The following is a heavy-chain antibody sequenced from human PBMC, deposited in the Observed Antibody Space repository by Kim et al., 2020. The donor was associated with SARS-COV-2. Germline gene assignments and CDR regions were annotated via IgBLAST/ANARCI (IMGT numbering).Heavy chain of an antibody. CDR3: ARGHQSMGATAYYFDY. CDR2: INHSGST. J-gene: IGHJ4*02. CDR1: GGSFSGYY. V-gene: IGHV4-34*01. D-gene: IGHD1-26*01. Sequence: SETLSLTCAVYGGSFSGYYWSWIRQPPGKGLEWIGEINHSGSTNYNPSLKSRVTISVDTSKNQFSLKLSSVTAADTAVYYCARGHQSMGATAYYFDYWGQGTLVTVSS.